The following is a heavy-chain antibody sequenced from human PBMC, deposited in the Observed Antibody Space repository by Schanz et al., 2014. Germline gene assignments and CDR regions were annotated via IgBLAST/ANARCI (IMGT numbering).Heavy chain of an antibody. CDR2: ISGYNGDT. V-gene: IGHV1-18*01. Sequence: QLMQSGSEVRKPGASVKVSCKASGYIFGSHGMTWVRQAPGQGLEWMGWISGYNGDTNYAPKFQDRVTMTADKSTSTVYMEVSGLRSEDTAVYYCAKVDRTRYYAMDVWGRGTLVTVSS. D-gene: IGHD3-9*01. CDR3: AKVDRTRYYAMDV. J-gene: IGHJ2*01. CDR1: GYIFGSHG.